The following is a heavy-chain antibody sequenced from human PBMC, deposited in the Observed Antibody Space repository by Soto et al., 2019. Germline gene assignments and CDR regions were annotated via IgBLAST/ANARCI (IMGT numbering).Heavy chain of an antibody. Sequence: QVQLQESGPGLLKPSETLSLTCTVSGGSISNYYWSWIRQPPGKGLEWIGYISDSGSTYYNPSLTSRVTISVDTSKNQFSLKLSSVTAADTAVYYCARVYPSGYTDYWGQGTLVTVSS. CDR1: GGSISNYY. J-gene: IGHJ4*02. D-gene: IGHD3-22*01. CDR2: ISDSGST. CDR3: ARVYPSGYTDY. V-gene: IGHV4-59*01.